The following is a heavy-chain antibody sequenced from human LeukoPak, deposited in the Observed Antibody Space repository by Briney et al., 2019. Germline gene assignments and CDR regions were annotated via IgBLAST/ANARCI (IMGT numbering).Heavy chain of an antibody. V-gene: IGHV3-33*01. D-gene: IGHD3-10*01. J-gene: IGHJ4*02. CDR1: GFTFSSYG. CDR2: IWYDGSNK. CDR3: ARLRGVGGYYFDY. Sequence: GGSLRLSCAASGFTFSSYGMHWVRQAPGKGLEWVAVIWYDGSNKYYADSVKGRFTISRDNSKNTLYLQMNSLRAEGTAVYYCARLRGVGGYYFDYWGQGTLVTVSS.